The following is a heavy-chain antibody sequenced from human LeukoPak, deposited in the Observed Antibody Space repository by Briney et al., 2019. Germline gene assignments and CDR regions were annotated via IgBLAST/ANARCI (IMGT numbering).Heavy chain of an antibody. D-gene: IGHD3-10*01. V-gene: IGHV4-39*07. CDR1: GGSISITTYY. CDR2: IYYSGST. J-gene: IGHJ4*02. CDR3: ARDYMVRGVIDY. Sequence: SETLSLTCAVSGGSISITTYYWGWIRQPPGKGLEWIGNIYYSGSTYYNPSLKSRVTISVDTSKNQFSLKLSSVTAADTAVYYCARDYMVRGVIDYWGQGTLVTVSS.